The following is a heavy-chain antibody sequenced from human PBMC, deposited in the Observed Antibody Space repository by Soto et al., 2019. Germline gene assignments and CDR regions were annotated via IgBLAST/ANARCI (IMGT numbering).Heavy chain of an antibody. CDR3: AREVTVADTRLYYYSGMDV. CDR2: IWSDGGNK. Sequence: QVQLVESGGGVVQPGRSLKLSCAASRFTFSSYAMHWVRQAPGKGLEWVALIWSDGGNKYYADSVKGRFTISRDNSKNTLYLQMNSLRAEDTAVYYCAREVTVADTRLYYYSGMDVWGQGTTVTVSS. J-gene: IGHJ6*02. D-gene: IGHD6-19*01. CDR1: RFTFSSYA. V-gene: IGHV3-33*01.